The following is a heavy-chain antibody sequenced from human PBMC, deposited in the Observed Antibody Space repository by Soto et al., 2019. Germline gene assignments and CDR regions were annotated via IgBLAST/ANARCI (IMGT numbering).Heavy chain of an antibody. CDR1: GFTFTTFD. CDR3: ANGAWLDD. V-gene: IGHV3-23*01. Sequence: EVQLLESGGGLVQPGASLRLSCAASGFTFTTFDMSWARQAPGKGLEWVSVVRGRGGSTSYADSLKGRFTISKDSSKNTMYLQMSSLRAGDTALYYWANGAWLDDWGQGTLVTVSS. J-gene: IGHJ4*02. CDR2: VRGRGGST. D-gene: IGHD1-26*01.